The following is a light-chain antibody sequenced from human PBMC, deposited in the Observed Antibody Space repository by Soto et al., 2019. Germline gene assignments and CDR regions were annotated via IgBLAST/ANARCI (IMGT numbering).Light chain of an antibody. J-gene: IGLJ7*01. Sequence: SYELTQPPSVSVSPGQTARITCSGDVLPKQYAYWYQQKPGQAPVLVIYKDSERPSGIPERFSGSSSGTTVTLTISGVQAEYEADYYCQSADSSDAVFGGGTQLTVL. V-gene: IGLV3-25*03. CDR2: KDS. CDR3: QSADSSDAV. CDR1: VLPKQY.